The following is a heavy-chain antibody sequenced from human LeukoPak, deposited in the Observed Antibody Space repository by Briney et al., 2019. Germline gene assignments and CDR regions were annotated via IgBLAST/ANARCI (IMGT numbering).Heavy chain of an antibody. CDR1: GFTFNSYA. V-gene: IGHV3-23*01. CDR2: ISGSGGST. Sequence: AGGSLRLSCAASGFTFNSYAMSWVRQAPGKGLEWVSGISGSGGSTYYADSVKGRFTISRDNSKNKLYLQMISLRADDTAVYYCAKLPSSWYRGFFDYWGQGTLVTVSS. D-gene: IGHD6-13*01. CDR3: AKLPSSWYRGFFDY. J-gene: IGHJ4*02.